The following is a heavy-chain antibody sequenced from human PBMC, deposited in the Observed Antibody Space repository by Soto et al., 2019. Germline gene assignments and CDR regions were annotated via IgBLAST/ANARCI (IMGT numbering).Heavy chain of an antibody. V-gene: IGHV3-30-3*01. CDR2: ISYDGSNT. J-gene: IGHJ4*02. CDR1: GFTFSSCA. CDR3: ARDKRDLRVLEWSYYFDY. Sequence: QVQLVESGGGVVQPGRSLRLSCAASGFTFSSCAMHWVRQAPGKGLECVALISYDGSNTYYAEAVKGRFTISRDNSKNTLYLQMNSLRAEDTAVYYCARDKRDLRVLEWSYYFDYWGQGTLVTVSS. D-gene: IGHD3-3*01.